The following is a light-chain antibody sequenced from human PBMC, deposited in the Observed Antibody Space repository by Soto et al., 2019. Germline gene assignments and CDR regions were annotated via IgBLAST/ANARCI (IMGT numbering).Light chain of an antibody. Sequence: QAVVTQPPSVSGAPGQRVTISCTGSSSNIGAGYDVHWYQQLPVTAPKLLIYGNSNRPSGVPDRFAGSKSGTSASLAITGLQAEDEADYYCQSYDSSLSVWVFGGGTKLTVL. J-gene: IGLJ3*02. CDR1: SSNIGAGYD. CDR2: GNS. V-gene: IGLV1-40*01. CDR3: QSYDSSLSVWV.